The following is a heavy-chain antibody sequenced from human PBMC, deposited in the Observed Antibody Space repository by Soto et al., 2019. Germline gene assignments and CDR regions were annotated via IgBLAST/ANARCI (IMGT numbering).Heavy chain of an antibody. V-gene: IGHV3-33*01. Sequence: HPGGSLRLSCAASGFTFSSYGMHWVRQAPGKGLEWVAVIWYDGSNKYYADSVKGRFTISRDNSKNTLYLQMNSLRAEDTAVYYCARDLDSGYEVDAFDIWGQGTMVTVSS. CDR1: GFTFSSYG. D-gene: IGHD5-12*01. J-gene: IGHJ3*02. CDR3: ARDLDSGYEVDAFDI. CDR2: IWYDGSNK.